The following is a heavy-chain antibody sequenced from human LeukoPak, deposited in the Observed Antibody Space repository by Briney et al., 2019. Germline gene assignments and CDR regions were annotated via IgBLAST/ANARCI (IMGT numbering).Heavy chain of an antibody. CDR3: AREPAYHDIGNSDY. CDR2: ISSSSYI. CDR1: GFTFSSYT. J-gene: IGHJ4*02. D-gene: IGHD3-22*01. Sequence: GGSLRLSCAASGFTFSSYTMNWVRQAPGKGLEWVSSISSSSYIYYADSVKGRFTISRDNAKNSLYLQMNSLRAEDTAVYYCAREPAYHDIGNSDYWGQGTLVTVSS. V-gene: IGHV3-21*06.